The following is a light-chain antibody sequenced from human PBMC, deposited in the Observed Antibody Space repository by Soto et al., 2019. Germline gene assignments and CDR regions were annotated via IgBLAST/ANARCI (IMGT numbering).Light chain of an antibody. CDR2: GAS. V-gene: IGKV3-20*01. CDR1: QSVSSSY. CDR3: QQYGKSPQIT. J-gene: IGKJ5*01. Sequence: EIVLTQSPGTRSLSPGERATLSCRASQSVSSSYLAWYQQKPGQAPRLLIYGASTRATGIPDRFSGSGSGTDFSLTISRLEPEDFAVYYCQQYGKSPQITFGQGTRLEIK.